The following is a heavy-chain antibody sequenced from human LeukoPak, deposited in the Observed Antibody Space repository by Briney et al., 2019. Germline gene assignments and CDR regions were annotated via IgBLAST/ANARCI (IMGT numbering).Heavy chain of an antibody. J-gene: IGHJ4*02. V-gene: IGHV1-46*01. D-gene: IGHD2-15*01. Sequence: GASVKVSCKASGYTFTSYYMHWVRQAPGQGLEWMGIINPSGGSTSYAQKFQGRVTMTRDMSTSTVYMELSSLRSEDTAVYYCAREDIVVVAYTHWGQGTLVTVSS. CDR1: GYTFTSYY. CDR2: INPSGGST. CDR3: AREDIVVVAYTH.